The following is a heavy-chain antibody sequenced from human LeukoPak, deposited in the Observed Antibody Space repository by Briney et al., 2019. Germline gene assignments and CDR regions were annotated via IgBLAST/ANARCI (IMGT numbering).Heavy chain of an antibody. Sequence: SVKVSCKASGGTFSSYAISWVRQAPGQGLEWMGRIIPIFVTSNYAQNFQGRVTITTDESTSTAYMALSSLRCEAMAVYYCERSVFGQGWELRGSYFDYWGQGTLVTVSS. D-gene: IGHD1-26*01. CDR2: IIPIFVTS. CDR1: GGTFSSYA. J-gene: IGHJ4*02. V-gene: IGHV1-69*05. CDR3: ERSVFGQGWELRGSYFDY.